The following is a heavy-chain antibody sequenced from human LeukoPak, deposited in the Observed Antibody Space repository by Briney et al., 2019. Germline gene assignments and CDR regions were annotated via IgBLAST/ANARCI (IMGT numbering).Heavy chain of an antibody. D-gene: IGHD6-19*01. CDR1: RFSFSTYP. V-gene: IGHV3-23*01. J-gene: IGHJ4*02. Sequence: PGGSLRLSCAASRFSFSTYPMGWVRQAPGKGLEWVSGISASGDVTFHADPVKGRFTISRDNSKNTLYLQMNSLRAEDTAVYYCARDSEAGYYFEYWGQGTLVTVSS. CDR3: ARDSEAGYYFEY. CDR2: ISASGDVT.